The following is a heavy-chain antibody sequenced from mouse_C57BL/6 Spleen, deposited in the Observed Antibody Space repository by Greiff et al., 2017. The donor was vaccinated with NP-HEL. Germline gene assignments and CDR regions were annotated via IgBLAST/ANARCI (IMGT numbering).Heavy chain of an antibody. V-gene: IGHV1-82*01. D-gene: IGHD1-1*01. CDR3: ARCSYSLFDY. CDR2: IYPGDGDT. Sequence: VQLVESGPELVKPGASVKISCKASGYAFSSSWMNWVKQRPGKGLEWIGRIYPGDGDTNYNGKFKGKATLTADKSTSTAYMQLSSLTSEDSAVYFCARCSYSLFDYWGQGTTLTVSS. J-gene: IGHJ2*01. CDR1: GYAFSSSW.